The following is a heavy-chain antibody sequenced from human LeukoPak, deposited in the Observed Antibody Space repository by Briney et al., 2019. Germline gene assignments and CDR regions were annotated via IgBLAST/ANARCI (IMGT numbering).Heavy chain of an antibody. CDR3: ASYTVVTAFDY. J-gene: IGHJ4*02. CDR1: GGSGGSISSSNY. D-gene: IGHD4-23*01. CDR2: IYHSGST. Sequence: SETLSLTCAVSGGSGGSISSSNYWSWVRQPPGKGLEWIGEIYHSGSTNYNPSLKSRVTISVDTSKNQFSLKLSSVTAADTAVYYCASYTVVTAFDYWGQGTLVTVSS. V-gene: IGHV4-4*02.